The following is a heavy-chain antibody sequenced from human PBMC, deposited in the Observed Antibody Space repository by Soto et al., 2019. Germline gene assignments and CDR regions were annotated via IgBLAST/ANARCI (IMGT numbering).Heavy chain of an antibody. V-gene: IGHV3-23*01. Sequence: GGSLRLSCAASGFTFSSYAMSWVRQDQGKGLEWVSAISGSGGSTYYADSVKGRFTISRDNSKNTLYLQMNSLRAEDTAVYYWAKAQTTVVILDAFDIWGQGTMVTVSS. CDR1: GFTFSSYA. J-gene: IGHJ3*02. CDR3: AKAQTTVVILDAFDI. CDR2: ISGSGGST. D-gene: IGHD4-17*01.